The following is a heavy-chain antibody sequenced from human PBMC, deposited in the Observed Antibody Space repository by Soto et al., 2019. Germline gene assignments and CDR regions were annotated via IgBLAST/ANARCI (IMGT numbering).Heavy chain of an antibody. D-gene: IGHD3-10*01. CDR1: GFTFSTYS. J-gene: IGHJ4*02. CDR3: ARQWFGELN. CDR2: ISSSSSII. Sequence: GGSLRLSCAASGFTFSTYSMTWVRQAPGKGLECISYISSSSSIIYYADSVRGRFTISRDNAKNPLYLQMNSLRAEDTAVYYCARQWFGELNWGQGTLVTVSS. V-gene: IGHV3-48*01.